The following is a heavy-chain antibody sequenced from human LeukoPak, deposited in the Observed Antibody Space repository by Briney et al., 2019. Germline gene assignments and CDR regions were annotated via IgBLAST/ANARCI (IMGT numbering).Heavy chain of an antibody. Sequence: ASVKVSCKASGYTFTSYDINWVRQVTGQGLEWMGWMNPNSGNTGYAQKFQGRVTMTRNTSISTAYMELSSLRSEDTAVYYCARIGGMDLDDAFDIWGQGTMVTVSS. CDR2: MNPNSGNT. CDR1: GYTFTSYD. J-gene: IGHJ3*02. D-gene: IGHD5-12*01. CDR3: ARIGGMDLDDAFDI. V-gene: IGHV1-8*01.